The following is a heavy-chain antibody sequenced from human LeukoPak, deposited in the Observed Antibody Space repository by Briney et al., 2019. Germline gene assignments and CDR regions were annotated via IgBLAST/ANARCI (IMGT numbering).Heavy chain of an antibody. V-gene: IGHV1-2*02. Sequence: ASVEVSCKASGYSFTGYYMNWLRQAPGQGLEWMGWINPTSGGTNSAQKFHGRVTLARDTSISTAYMELSRLTSDDTAVYYCARWIQLWRAFDIWGQGTVVTVSS. CDR3: ARWIQLWRAFDI. CDR2: INPTSGGT. CDR1: GYSFTGYY. D-gene: IGHD5-18*01. J-gene: IGHJ3*02.